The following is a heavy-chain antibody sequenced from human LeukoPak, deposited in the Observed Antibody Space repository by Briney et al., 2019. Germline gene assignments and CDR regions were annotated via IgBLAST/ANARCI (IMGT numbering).Heavy chain of an antibody. Sequence: SETLSLTSTVSGGSISSYYWSWIRQPPGKGLEWIGYIYYSGSTNYNPSLKSRVTISVDTSKNQFSLKLSSVTAADTAVYYCARHGPLGYCSGGSCYDLYYMDVWGKGTTVTVSS. D-gene: IGHD2-15*01. CDR3: ARHGPLGYCSGGSCYDLYYMDV. CDR1: GGSISSYY. V-gene: IGHV4-59*08. CDR2: IYYSGST. J-gene: IGHJ6*03.